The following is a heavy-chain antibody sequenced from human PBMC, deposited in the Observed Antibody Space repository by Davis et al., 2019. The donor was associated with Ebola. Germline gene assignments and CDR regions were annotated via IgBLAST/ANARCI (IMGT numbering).Heavy chain of an antibody. V-gene: IGHV3-7*03. CDR2: IKKDGIQK. J-gene: IGHJ4*02. Sequence: GSLRLSCAASGLTFSSLGMSWVRQAPGKGLEWVATIKKDGIQKYYVDSVKGRFIISRDNAKNLLYLQMNSLRDDDTAVYYCAKIVSGYWGQGTLVTVSS. CDR1: GLTFSSLG. CDR3: AKIVSGY. D-gene: IGHD2/OR15-2a*01.